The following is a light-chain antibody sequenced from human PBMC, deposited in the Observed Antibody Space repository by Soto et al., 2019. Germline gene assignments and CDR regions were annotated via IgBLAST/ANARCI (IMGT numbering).Light chain of an antibody. CDR1: QSVRSH. V-gene: IGKV3-15*01. CDR3: PEFSNLPPIS. J-gene: IGKJ5*01. Sequence: THTPATLPVCSGERVSLSCRASQSVRSHLAWYQQKPGQSPRLLIYGASTRATGIPARFSGSGSGTEFTLTISCLQSEDFGIYYCPEFSNLPPISSADGTRLEIK. CDR2: GAS.